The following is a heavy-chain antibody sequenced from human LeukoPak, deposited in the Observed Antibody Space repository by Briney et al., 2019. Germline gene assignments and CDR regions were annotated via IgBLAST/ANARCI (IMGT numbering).Heavy chain of an antibody. D-gene: IGHD6-19*01. CDR2: IDHSGST. CDR1: GRSFSDDF. Sequence: PSETLSLTCAVSGRSFSDDFWTWVRQFPGKGLEWIGEIDHSGSTNYNPSLKSRVSMSFDTSKNQFSLHLTSVTAADTAVYFCARGFIAVAGTALNWFDPWGPGTLVTVSS. CDR3: ARGFIAVAGTALNWFDP. J-gene: IGHJ5*02. V-gene: IGHV4-34*01.